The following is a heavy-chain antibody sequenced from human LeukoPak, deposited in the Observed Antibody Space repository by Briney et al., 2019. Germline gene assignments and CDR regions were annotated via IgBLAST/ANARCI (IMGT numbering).Heavy chain of an antibody. V-gene: IGHV3-23*01. J-gene: IGHJ4*02. Sequence: GGSLRLSCEASGFTFSSYAMSWVRQSPGKGLEWVSGISGSGGGTNYADSVKGRFTISRDNSKNTLYLQVNSLRAEDTAVYYCAKDAVTMVRGVMPDWGQGTLVTVSS. D-gene: IGHD3-10*01. CDR3: AKDAVTMVRGVMPD. CDR1: GFTFSSYA. CDR2: ISGSGGGT.